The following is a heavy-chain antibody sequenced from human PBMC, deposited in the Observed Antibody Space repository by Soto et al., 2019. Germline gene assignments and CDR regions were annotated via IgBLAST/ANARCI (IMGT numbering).Heavy chain of an antibody. CDR2: ISYAGSDE. J-gene: IGHJ4*02. CDR3: AIGWRMTTVSPNGF. CDR1: GFTFSTYG. D-gene: IGHD4-17*01. Sequence: QVQLVESGGGVVQPGRSLRLSCAASGFTFSTYGMHWVRQAPGKGLEWVAAISYAGSDEYYADSVKGRFTISRDNSKNQLYLLMESVRPEDTAVYYCAIGWRMTTVSPNGFWGQGTLVNGST. V-gene: IGHV3-30*03.